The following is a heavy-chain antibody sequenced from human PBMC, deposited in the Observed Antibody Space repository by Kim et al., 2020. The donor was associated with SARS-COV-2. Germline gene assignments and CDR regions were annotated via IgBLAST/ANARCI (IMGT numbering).Heavy chain of an antibody. D-gene: IGHD6-13*01. J-gene: IGHJ5*02. CDR1: GFTFSDYY. CDR2: ISSSGSTI. CDR3: ARYEGVAAAGYWFDP. V-gene: IGHV3-11*01. Sequence: GGSLRLSCAASGFTFSDYYMSWIRQAPGKGLEWVSYISSSGSTIYYADSVKGRFTISRDNAKNSLYLQMNSLRAEDTAVNYCARYEGVAAAGYWFDPWGQGTLVTVSS.